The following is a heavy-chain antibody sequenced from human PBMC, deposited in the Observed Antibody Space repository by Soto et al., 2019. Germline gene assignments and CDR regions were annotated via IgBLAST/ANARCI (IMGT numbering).Heavy chain of an antibody. D-gene: IGHD2-2*01. CDR2: ISGSGGST. CDR1: GFTFSSYA. J-gene: IGHJ4*02. Sequence: PGGSLRLSCAASGFTFSSYAMSWVRQAPGKGLEWVSAISGSGGSTYYADSVKGRFTISRDNSKNTLYLQMNSLRAEDTAVYYCAKDGSPRVVVPAATTYYFDYWGQGTLVTVS. CDR3: AKDGSPRVVVPAATTYYFDY. V-gene: IGHV3-23*01.